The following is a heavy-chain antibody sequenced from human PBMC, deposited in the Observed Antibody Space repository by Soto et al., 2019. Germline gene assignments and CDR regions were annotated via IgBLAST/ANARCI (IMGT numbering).Heavy chain of an antibody. CDR1: GFTFSHFP. Sequence: PGGSLRLSCAGSGFTFSHFPMGWVRQAPGKGLEWVSGISGSAGSTYYADSVRGRFSISRDNSKNMVYLQMISLRAEDTVVYCCAKDRGGSLFFFYGMDVWGQGTTVTVSS. J-gene: IGHJ6*02. D-gene: IGHD3-10*01. CDR3: AKDRGGSLFFFYGMDV. CDR2: ISGSAGST. V-gene: IGHV3-23*01.